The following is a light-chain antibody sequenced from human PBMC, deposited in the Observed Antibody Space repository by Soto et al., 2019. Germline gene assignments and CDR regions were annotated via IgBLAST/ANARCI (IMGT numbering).Light chain of an antibody. Sequence: DIQMTQSPSTLSASVGDRVTITCRASQSISGWSAWYQHKPGKAPKLLIYNAFTLESGVPSRFSGSGSGTEFTLTISGLQPDDFATYYCQQYNGYSRTFGQGTKVDIK. V-gene: IGKV1-5*01. CDR2: NAF. CDR1: QSISGW. J-gene: IGKJ1*01. CDR3: QQYNGYSRT.